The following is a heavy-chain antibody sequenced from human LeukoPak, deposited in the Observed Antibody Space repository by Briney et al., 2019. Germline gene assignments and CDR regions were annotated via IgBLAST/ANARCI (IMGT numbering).Heavy chain of an antibody. CDR1: GGTFSSYA. V-gene: IGHV1-69*05. J-gene: IGHJ4*02. Sequence: SVKVSCKASGGTFSSYAISWVRQAPGQGLEWMGGIIPIFGTANYAQKFQGRVTITTDESTSTAYMELSRLRSEDTVVYYCARAPYYYDSSGYHSGGYFDYWGEGTLVTVSS. CDR2: IIPIFGTA. D-gene: IGHD3-22*01. CDR3: ARAPYYYDSSGYHSGGYFDY.